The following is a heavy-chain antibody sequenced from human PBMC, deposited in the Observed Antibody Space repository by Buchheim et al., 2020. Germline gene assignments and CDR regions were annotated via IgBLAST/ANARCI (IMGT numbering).Heavy chain of an antibody. CDR3: AKGALLGY. V-gene: IGHV3-30*18. D-gene: IGHD2/OR15-2a*01. Sequence: QVQLVESGGGVVQPGRSLRLSCAASGFTFSSYGMHWVRQAPGKGLEWVAVISYDGSNKYYADSVKGRFTISRDNSKNTLYLQMNSLRAEDTAVYYCAKGALLGYWGQGTL. CDR2: ISYDGSNK. J-gene: IGHJ4*02. CDR1: GFTFSSYG.